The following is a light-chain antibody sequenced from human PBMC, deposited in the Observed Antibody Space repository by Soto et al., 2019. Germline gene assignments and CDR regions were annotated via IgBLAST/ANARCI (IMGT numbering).Light chain of an antibody. Sequence: DIQMTQSPSSLSASVGDRVTITCRASQVITNFLAWYQQKPGKAPKLLIYAASTLQSGVPSRFSGSGSGTDFTLTISSLQSEDFAVYYCQQYNNWPPLTFGGGTKVEIK. V-gene: IGKV1-27*01. CDR1: QVITNF. CDR2: AAS. CDR3: QQYNNWPPLT. J-gene: IGKJ4*01.